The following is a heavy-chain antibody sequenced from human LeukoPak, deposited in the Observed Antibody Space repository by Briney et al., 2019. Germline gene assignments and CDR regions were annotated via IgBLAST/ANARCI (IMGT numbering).Heavy chain of an antibody. CDR2: IYYSGST. Sequence: PSETLSPTCTVSGGSISSSSYYWGWIRQPPGKGLEWIGSIYYSGSTYYNPSLKNRVTISVDTSKNQFSLKLSSVTAADTAVYYCARSPRDSDAFDIWGQGTMVTVSS. CDR1: GGSISSSSYY. CDR3: ARSPRDSDAFDI. V-gene: IGHV4-39*07. J-gene: IGHJ3*02.